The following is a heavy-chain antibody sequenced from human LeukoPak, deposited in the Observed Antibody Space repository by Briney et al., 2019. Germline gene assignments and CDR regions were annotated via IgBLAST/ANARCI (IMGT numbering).Heavy chain of an antibody. CDR3: ARRYYDILTGYLENWFDP. V-gene: IGHV1-69*04. J-gene: IGHJ5*02. CDR2: IIPILGIA. D-gene: IGHD3-9*01. CDR1: GGTFSSYA. Sequence: GASVKVSCMASGGTFSSYAISWVRQAPGQGLEWMGRIIPILGIANYAQKFQGRVTITADKSTSTAYMELSSLRSEDTAVYYCARRYYDILTGYLENWFDPWGQGTLVTVSS.